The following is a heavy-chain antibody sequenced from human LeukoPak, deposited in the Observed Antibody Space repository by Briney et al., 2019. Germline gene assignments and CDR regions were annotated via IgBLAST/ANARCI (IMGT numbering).Heavy chain of an antibody. J-gene: IGHJ6*02. CDR3: ARHDRYYYYHGMDV. CDR2: IYYSGST. V-gene: IGHV4-59*08. Sequence: PSETLSLTCTVSGGSISSYYWSWIRQPPGKGVEWIGYIYYSGSTNYNPSLKSRVTISVDTSKNQFSLKLSSVTAADTAVYYCARHDRYYYYHGMDVWGQGTTVTVSS. CDR1: GGSISSYY.